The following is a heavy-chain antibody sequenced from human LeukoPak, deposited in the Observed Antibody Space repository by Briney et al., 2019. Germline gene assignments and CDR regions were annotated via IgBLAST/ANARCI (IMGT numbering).Heavy chain of an antibody. D-gene: IGHD4/OR15-4a*01. CDR1: GFTFSRDS. CDR3: ARRAGAYSHPYDY. CDR2: ISSSSSTI. V-gene: IGHV3-48*01. Sequence: GGSLRLSCAASGFTFSRDSMNWVRQAPGKGLEWVSYISSSSSTIYYADSVKGRFTISRDNAKNSLYLQMNSLRVGDTAVYYCARRAGAYSHPYDYWGQGTLVTVSS. J-gene: IGHJ4*02.